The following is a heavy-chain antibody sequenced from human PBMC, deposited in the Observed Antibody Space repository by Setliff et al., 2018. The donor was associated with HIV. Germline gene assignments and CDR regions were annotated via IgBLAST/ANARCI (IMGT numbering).Heavy chain of an antibody. CDR2: ITYSGSA. Sequence: ASETLSLTCTVSGGSISSDDYYWNWIRQPPGKGLEWIGYITYSGSANYNPSLKSRVTMSVDTSKNQFSLRLSSVTAADTAVYYCASEAWTSYRSSSGYYYYYMDVWGKGTTVTVSS. V-gene: IGHV4-61*08. D-gene: IGHD6-6*01. J-gene: IGHJ6*03. CDR3: ASEAWTSYRSSSGYYYYYMDV. CDR1: GGSISSDDYY.